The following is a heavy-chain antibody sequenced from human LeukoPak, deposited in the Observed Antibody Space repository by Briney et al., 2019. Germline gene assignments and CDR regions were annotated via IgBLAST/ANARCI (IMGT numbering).Heavy chain of an antibody. CDR2: INGGNGNT. CDR3: ASPYPGIAAAGHSFYYVMDV. D-gene: IGHD6-13*01. Sequence: ASVKVSCKTSGYTFTTYAIHWVRQAPGQRPEWMGWINGGNGNTQYSQKFQGRVTITRDTSASTAYMELSSLKSEDTAVYYCASPYPGIAAAGHSFYYVMDVWGQGTTVTVSS. J-gene: IGHJ6*02. CDR1: GYTFTTYA. V-gene: IGHV1-3*01.